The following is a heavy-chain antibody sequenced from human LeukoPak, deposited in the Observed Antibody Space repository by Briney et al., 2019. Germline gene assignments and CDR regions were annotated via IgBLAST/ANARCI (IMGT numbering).Heavy chain of an antibody. CDR1: GFTVSSKY. Sequence: GGSLRLSCAASGFTVSSKYMSWVRQAPGKGLEWVSVIYSGGSTYYADSVKGRFTISRDNSKNTVYLQMNSLRAEDTAEYYCARESSGWLQLFDYWGQGTLVTVSS. J-gene: IGHJ4*02. CDR3: ARESSGWLQLFDY. D-gene: IGHD5-24*01. CDR2: IYSGGST. V-gene: IGHV3-66*01.